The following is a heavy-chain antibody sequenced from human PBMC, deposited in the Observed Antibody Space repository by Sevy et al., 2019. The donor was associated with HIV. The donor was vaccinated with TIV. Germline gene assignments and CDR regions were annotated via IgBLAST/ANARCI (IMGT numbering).Heavy chain of an antibody. CDR3: ARTNYDILTGQYNWFDP. CDR2: IYYSGST. CDR1: GGSISSYY. Sequence: SETLSLTCTVSGGSISSYYWSWIRQPPGKGLEWIGYIYYSGSTNYNPSLKSRVTISVDTSKNQFSLKLSSVTAAETAVYYCARTNYDILTGQYNWFDPWGQGTLVTVSS. V-gene: IGHV4-59*01. D-gene: IGHD3-9*01. J-gene: IGHJ5*02.